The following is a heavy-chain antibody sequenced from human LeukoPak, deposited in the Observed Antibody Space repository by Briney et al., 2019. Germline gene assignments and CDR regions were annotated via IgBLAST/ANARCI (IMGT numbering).Heavy chain of an antibody. D-gene: IGHD1-26*01. CDR2: MNPNSGNT. V-gene: IGHV1-8*03. Sequence: AASVKVSCKASGYTFTSYDINWVRQATGQGLEWMGWMNPNSGNTGYAQKFQGRVTITRNTSISTAYMELSSLRSEDTAVYYCARVRSGNYFDYWGQGTLVTVSS. J-gene: IGHJ4*02. CDR3: ARVRSGNYFDY. CDR1: GYTFTSYD.